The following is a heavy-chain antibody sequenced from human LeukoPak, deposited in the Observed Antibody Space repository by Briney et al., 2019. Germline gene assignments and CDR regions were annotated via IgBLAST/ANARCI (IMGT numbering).Heavy chain of an antibody. CDR3: ARVAGSYYYDSSGYGGRGGPYYFDY. CDR2: IIPILGIA. Sequence: ASVKVSCKASGGTFGSYAISWVRQAPGQGLEWMGRIIPILGIANYAQKFQGRVTITADKSTSTAYMELSSLRSEDTAVYYCARVAGSYYYDSSGYGGRGGPYYFDYWGQGTLVTVSS. CDR1: GGTFGSYA. J-gene: IGHJ4*02. V-gene: IGHV1-69*04. D-gene: IGHD3-22*01.